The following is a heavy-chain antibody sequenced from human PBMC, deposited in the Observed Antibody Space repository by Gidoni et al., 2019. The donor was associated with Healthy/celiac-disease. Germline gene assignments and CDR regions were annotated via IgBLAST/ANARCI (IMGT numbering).Heavy chain of an antibody. CDR2: IDPSDSYT. Sequence: EVQLVQSGAEVKKPGESLRISCKGSGYSFTSYWISWVRQMPGKGLDWMGRIDPSDSYTNYSPSLQGHVTISADKSISTAYLQWSSLKASDTAMYYCARIHYCSSTSCFVGGGGSNYFDYWGQGTLVTVSS. CDR3: ARIHYCSSTSCFVGGGGSNYFDY. D-gene: IGHD2-2*01. V-gene: IGHV5-10-1*03. CDR1: GYSFTSYW. J-gene: IGHJ4*02.